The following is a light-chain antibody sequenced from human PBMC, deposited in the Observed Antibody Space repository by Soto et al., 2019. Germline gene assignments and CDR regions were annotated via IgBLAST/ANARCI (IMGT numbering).Light chain of an antibody. CDR3: QQYNSYSIT. J-gene: IGKJ5*01. CDR2: KAS. Sequence: DIQMTQTNYTLSASFGDRVTITCRASQSISSWLAWYQQKPGKAPKLLIYKASSLESGVPSRFSGSGSGTEFTLTISSLQPDDFATYYCQQYNSYSITFGQRTRLEI. CDR1: QSISSW. V-gene: IGKV1-5*03.